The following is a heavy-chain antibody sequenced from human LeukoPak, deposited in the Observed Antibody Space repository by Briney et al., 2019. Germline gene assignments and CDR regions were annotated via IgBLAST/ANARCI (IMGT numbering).Heavy chain of an antibody. V-gene: IGHV4-59*01. J-gene: IGHJ5*02. CDR1: SGSLSSSY. CDR2: IYYSGST. CDR3: ARGGPSWFDP. Sequence: PSETLSLTCTLSSGSLSSSYWSWIRQPPGKGLEWIGYIYYSGSTNYNPSLKSRVTISVDTSKNQFSLRLSSVTAADTAVYYCARGGPSWFDPWGQGILVTVSS.